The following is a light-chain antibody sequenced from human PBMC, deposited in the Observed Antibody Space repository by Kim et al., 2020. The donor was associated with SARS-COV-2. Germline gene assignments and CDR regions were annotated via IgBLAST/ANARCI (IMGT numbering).Light chain of an antibody. CDR2: ADV. CDR3: QSFDNSLSAWV. Sequence: QSVLTQPPSVSAAPGQTVTILCTGSFSNIGAGFDVHWYQVVPPTAPKLLIHADVNRPIGVPDRISGSKSGIAASLSISGLQAEDEADYYCQSFDNSLSAWVFGGGTQLTVL. CDR1: FSNIGAGFD. V-gene: IGLV1-40*01. J-gene: IGLJ3*02.